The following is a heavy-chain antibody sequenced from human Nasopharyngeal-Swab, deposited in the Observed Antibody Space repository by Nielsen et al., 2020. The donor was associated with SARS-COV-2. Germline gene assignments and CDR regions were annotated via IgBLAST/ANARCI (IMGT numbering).Heavy chain of an antibody. J-gene: IGHJ4*02. CDR1: GYTLTELS. CDR2: INPNSGGT. D-gene: IGHD6-19*01. Sequence: ASVKVSCKVSGYTLTELSMHWVRQAPGQGLEWMGRINPNSGGTNYAQKFQGRVTMTRDTSISTAYMELSSLRSEDTAVYYCATVYSAVYSSGWYFYWGQGTLVTVSS. CDR3: ATVYSAVYSSGWYFY. V-gene: IGHV1-2*06.